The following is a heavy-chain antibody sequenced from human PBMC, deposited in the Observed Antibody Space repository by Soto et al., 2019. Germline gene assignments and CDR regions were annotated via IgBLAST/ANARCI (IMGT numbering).Heavy chain of an antibody. CDR1: GFTFSSYA. Sequence: QVQLVESGGGVVQPGRSLRLSCAASGFTFSSYAMHWVRQAPGKGLEWVAVISYDGSNKYYADSVKGRFTISRDNSKNTLYLQMNSLRAEDTAVYYCAREDGRYYSISFDYWGQGTLVTVSS. J-gene: IGHJ4*02. D-gene: IGHD1-26*01. CDR3: AREDGRYYSISFDY. CDR2: ISYDGSNK. V-gene: IGHV3-30-3*01.